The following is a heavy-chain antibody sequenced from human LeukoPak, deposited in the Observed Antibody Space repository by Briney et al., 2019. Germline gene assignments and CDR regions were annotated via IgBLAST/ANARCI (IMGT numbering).Heavy chain of an antibody. CDR2: INSDGSST. CDR1: GFTFSGYY. D-gene: IGHD3-22*01. J-gene: IGHJ4*02. Sequence: GGSLRLSCAASGFTFSGYYMHWVRQVPGKGLVWVSRINSDGSSTSYADSVKGRFTISRDNAKNTLYLQMNSLRAEDTAVYFCARGRDSSFYPYFDYWGQGTLVTASS. V-gene: IGHV3-74*01. CDR3: ARGRDSSFYPYFDY.